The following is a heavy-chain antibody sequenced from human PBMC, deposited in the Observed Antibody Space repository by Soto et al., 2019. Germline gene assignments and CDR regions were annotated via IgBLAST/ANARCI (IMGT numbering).Heavy chain of an antibody. CDR3: ARGAGGYDIVTGHGGEAPVVRNYYFDY. CDR1: GGSIRSYY. J-gene: IGHJ4*02. CDR2: IYKSGST. V-gene: IGHV4-59*08. D-gene: IGHD3-9*01. Sequence: QVQLQESGPGLVKASETLSLTCTVPGGSIRSYYWSWIRQPPGKGLEWIGYIYKSGSTNYNPSLKSRGTISVDTSKNQFSLKLSSVTAADTAVYYCARGAGGYDIVTGHGGEAPVVRNYYFDYWGQGTLVTVSS.